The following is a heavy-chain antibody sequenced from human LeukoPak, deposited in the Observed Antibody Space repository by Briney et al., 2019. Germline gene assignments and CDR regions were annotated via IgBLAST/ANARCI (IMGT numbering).Heavy chain of an antibody. Sequence: SETLSLTCTVSGGSVSSGSYYWSWIRQPPGKGLEWIGYIYYSGSTNYNPSLKSRVTISVDTSKNQFSLKLSSVTAADTAVYYCARGNYEIIDYWGQGTLVTVSS. CDR1: GGSVSSGSYY. V-gene: IGHV4-61*01. CDR3: ARGNYEIIDY. J-gene: IGHJ4*02. D-gene: IGHD1-7*01. CDR2: IYYSGST.